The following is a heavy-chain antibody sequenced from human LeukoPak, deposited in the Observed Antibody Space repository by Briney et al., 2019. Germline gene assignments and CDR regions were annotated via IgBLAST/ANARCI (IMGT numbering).Heavy chain of an antibody. V-gene: IGHV4-34*01. D-gene: IGHD6-6*01. Sequence: SETLSLTCSVYGGSFTDYYWSWVRQPPGKGLEWIGEVNHGGSTNYNPSLKSRVTISVDTSKNQFSLKLSSVTAADTAVYYCARGLGWYSSSRRSGGYYYYYGMDVWGQGTTVTVSS. CDR1: GGSFTDYY. J-gene: IGHJ6*02. CDR3: ARGLGWYSSSRRSGGYYYYYGMDV. CDR2: VNHGGST.